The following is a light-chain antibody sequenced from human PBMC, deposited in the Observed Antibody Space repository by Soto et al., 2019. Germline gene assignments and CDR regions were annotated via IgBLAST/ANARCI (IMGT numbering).Light chain of an antibody. CDR1: SSDVGGYNY. V-gene: IGLV2-14*01. CDR3: SSYTSSITLV. Sequence: QSALTQPASVSGSPGQSITSSCTGTSSDVGGYNYVSWYQQHPGKAPKLMIYDVNNRPSGVSNRFSGSKSGNTASLTISGLQAEDEGDYYCSSYTSSITLVFGGGTKLTVL. J-gene: IGLJ2*01. CDR2: DVN.